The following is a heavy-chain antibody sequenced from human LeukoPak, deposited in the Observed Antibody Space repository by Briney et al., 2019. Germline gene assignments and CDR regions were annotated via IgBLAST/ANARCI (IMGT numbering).Heavy chain of an antibody. Sequence: GASVKVSCKASGYTFTSYDINWVRQATGQGLEWMGWMNPNSGNTGYAQKFQGRVTITRNSSISTAYMELSSLRSEDTAVYYCARGFRDFWSGYHSTIDYWGQGTLVTVSS. J-gene: IGHJ4*02. CDR1: GYTFTSYD. D-gene: IGHD3-3*01. V-gene: IGHV1-8*03. CDR2: MNPNSGNT. CDR3: ARGFRDFWSGYHSTIDY.